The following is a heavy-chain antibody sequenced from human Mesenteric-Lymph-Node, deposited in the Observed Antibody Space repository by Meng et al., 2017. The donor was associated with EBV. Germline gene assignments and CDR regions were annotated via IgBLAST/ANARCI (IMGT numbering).Heavy chain of an antibody. Sequence: CGERLLRPSDPLALTVAVSGAPLCSPYWSRIRQPPGKGLRWIGESSHSGSTNYNPSLKSRVTIAVDTSKNQFSLKLSSVTAADTAVYYCAKGPLLGGELSLEDYWGQGTLVTVSS. D-gene: IGHD3-16*02. CDR1: GAPLCSPY. J-gene: IGHJ4*02. CDR2: SSHSGST. CDR3: AKGPLLGGELSLEDY. V-gene: IGHV4-34*01.